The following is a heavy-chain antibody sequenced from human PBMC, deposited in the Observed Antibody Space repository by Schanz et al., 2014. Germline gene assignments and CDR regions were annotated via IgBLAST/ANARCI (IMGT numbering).Heavy chain of an antibody. V-gene: IGHV1-18*04. J-gene: IGHJ1*01. CDR2: ISDYNADT. CDR1: GYTFTSYG. D-gene: IGHD6-13*01. Sequence: QVQLVQSGAEVKKPGASVKVSCKASGYTFTSYGISWVRQAPGQGPEWMGWISDYNADTKYAQKVQGRVTMTTDTSTSTDYMELRSLRSDDTAVYYCAGATYSSSWYGGSEYFQHWGQGTLVTVSP. CDR3: AGATYSSSWYGGSEYFQH.